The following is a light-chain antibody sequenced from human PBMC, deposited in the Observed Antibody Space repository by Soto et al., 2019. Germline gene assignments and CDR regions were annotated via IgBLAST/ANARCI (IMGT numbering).Light chain of an antibody. J-gene: IGLJ2*01. CDR3: AAWDDSLNGPV. CDR1: SSNIGAGFD. V-gene: IGLV1-44*01. CDR2: STN. Sequence: QSVLTQPPSVSGAPGQRVTISCTGSSSNIGAGFDVHWYHQIAGTAPKLLIYSTNQRPSGVPDRISGSKSGTSASLAISGLQSDDEADYYCAAWDDSLNGPVFGGGTKLTVL.